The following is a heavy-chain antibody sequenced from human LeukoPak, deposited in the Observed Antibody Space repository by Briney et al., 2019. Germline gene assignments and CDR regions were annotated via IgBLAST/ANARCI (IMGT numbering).Heavy chain of an antibody. D-gene: IGHD4-17*01. CDR2: IYYSGST. Sequence: RPSETLSLTCTVSAGSISSYYWGWIRQPPGKGLGWIRYIYYSGSTNYNPSRKSRVTISVDTSKNPFSLNMSSVTAADTAVYYCARVDYGDYVPVYASDIWGQGTMVTVSS. J-gene: IGHJ3*02. CDR1: AGSISSYY. V-gene: IGHV4-59*01. CDR3: ARVDYGDYVPVYASDI.